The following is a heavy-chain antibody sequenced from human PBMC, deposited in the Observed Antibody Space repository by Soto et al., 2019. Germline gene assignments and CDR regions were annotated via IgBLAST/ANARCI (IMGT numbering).Heavy chain of an antibody. CDR3: TAGYYDDIWGTYRYIDY. J-gene: IGHJ4*02. CDR2: IKSKTDGGTT. V-gene: IGHV3-15*01. D-gene: IGHD3-16*02. CDR1: GFTFSKAW. Sequence: GGSLRLSCVASGFTFSKAWMSWVRQAPGKGLEWVGRIKSKTDGGTTDYAAPVKGRFTMSRDDSKYTLYLQMNSLQTEDTAVYYCTAGYYDDIWGTYRYIDYWGQGTLVTVSS.